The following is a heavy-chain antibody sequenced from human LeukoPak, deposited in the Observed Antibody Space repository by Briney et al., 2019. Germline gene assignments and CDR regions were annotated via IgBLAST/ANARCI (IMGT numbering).Heavy chain of an antibody. CDR3: AKVHCISTNCNHIWTYFDY. CDR1: GYTFTSHG. V-gene: IGHV1-18*01. J-gene: IGHJ4*02. Sequence: GASVKVSCKAAGYTFTSHGFIWLRQAPGQGLEWMGRITVNNGYTKYARELQGRVTMTTDTSTSTAYMELRSLRSDDTAVYYCAKVHCISTNCNHIWTYFDYWGQGTLVTVSS. D-gene: IGHD2-2*01. CDR2: ITVNNGYT.